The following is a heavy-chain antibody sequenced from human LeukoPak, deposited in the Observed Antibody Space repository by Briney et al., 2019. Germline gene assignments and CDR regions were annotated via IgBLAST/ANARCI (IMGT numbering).Heavy chain of an antibody. CDR1: GFTFSSYA. CDR3: AKAYTLHDAFDI. V-gene: IGHV3-23*01. J-gene: IGHJ3*02. Sequence: GGSLRLSCAASGFTFSSYAMSWVRQAPGKGLEWVSAISSSGGNTYYADSVKGRFTISRDNSKNTLYLQMNSLRAEDTAVYYCAKAYTLHDAFDIWGQGTMVTVSS. D-gene: IGHD2-2*02. CDR2: ISSSGGNT.